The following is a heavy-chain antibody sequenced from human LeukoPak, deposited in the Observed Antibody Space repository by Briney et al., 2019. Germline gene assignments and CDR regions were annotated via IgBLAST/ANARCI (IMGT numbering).Heavy chain of an antibody. CDR2: ISSSNNYI. J-gene: IGHJ4*02. V-gene: IGHV3-21*01. CDR1: GFTLSNYK. Sequence: GGSLRLSCAASGFTLSNYKMNWVRQAPGKGLEWVSSISSSNNYIYYADSVKGRFTISRDNAKNSLYLQMNSLRAEDTAVYYCERRSPNYYFDYWGQGTPVTVSS. CDR3: ERRSPNYYFDY.